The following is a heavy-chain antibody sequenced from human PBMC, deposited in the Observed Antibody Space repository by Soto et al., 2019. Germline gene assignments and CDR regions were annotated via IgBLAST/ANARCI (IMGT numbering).Heavy chain of an antibody. CDR2: IYYSGST. V-gene: IGHV4-59*12. D-gene: IGHD2-2*01. Sequence: PSETLSLTCTVSGGSISSYYWSWIRQPPGKGLEWIGYIYYSGSTNYNPSLKSRVTISVDTSKNQFSLKLSSVTAADTAVYYCARGPPRYCSSTSCQGYFYYYMDVWGKGITLTVSS. J-gene: IGHJ6*03. CDR3: ARGPPRYCSSTSCQGYFYYYMDV. CDR1: GGSISSYY.